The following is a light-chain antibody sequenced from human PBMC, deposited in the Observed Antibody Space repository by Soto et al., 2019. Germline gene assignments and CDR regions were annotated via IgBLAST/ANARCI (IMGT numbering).Light chain of an antibody. J-gene: IGKJ1*01. V-gene: IGKV3-15*01. CDR3: QQYNNWRT. CDR1: QSVSSS. Sequence: EIVMTQSPATLSVSPGERATLSCRASQSVSSSLAWYQQKPGQAPRLLIYDASTRATGIPARFSGSGSGTEFTLTISSLQSEDFAVYYCQQYNNWRTFGQGTKVEVK. CDR2: DAS.